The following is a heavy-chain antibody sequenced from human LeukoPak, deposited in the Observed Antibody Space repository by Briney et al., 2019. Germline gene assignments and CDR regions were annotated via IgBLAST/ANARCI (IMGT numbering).Heavy chain of an antibody. CDR1: GGSISTYY. J-gene: IGHJ4*02. CDR3: ARLDAGIAARPFDN. D-gene: IGHD6-6*01. CDR2: IHASGPT. Sequence: SETLSLTCTVSGGSISTYYWSWIRQPPGKGLEWIAYIHASGPTNYNPSLKSRITISVDTSKNQFTLKLSSVTAADTAVYYCARLDAGIAARPFDNWGQGTLVTVSS. V-gene: IGHV4-4*09.